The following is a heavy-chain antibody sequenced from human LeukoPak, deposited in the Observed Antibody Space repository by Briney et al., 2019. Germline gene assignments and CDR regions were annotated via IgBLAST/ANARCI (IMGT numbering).Heavy chain of an antibody. CDR1: GFSLSTSGVG. D-gene: IGHD3-10*01. CDR2: IYWDDDK. J-gene: IGHJ4*02. V-gene: IGHV2-5*02. CDR3: AHRRVLWFGDIRTPYFDY. Sequence: SGPTLVKPTQTLTLTCTFSGFSLSTSGVGVGWIRQPPGKALEWLALIYWDDDKRYSPSLKSRLTITKDTSKNQVVLTMTNMDPVDTATYYCAHRRVLWFGDIRTPYFDYWGQGTLVTVSS.